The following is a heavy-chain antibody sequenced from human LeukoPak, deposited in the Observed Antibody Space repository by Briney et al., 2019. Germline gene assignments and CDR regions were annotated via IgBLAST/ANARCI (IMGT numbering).Heavy chain of an antibody. V-gene: IGHV3-30*02. CDR2: IRYDGSNK. D-gene: IGHD3-22*01. J-gene: IGHJ5*02. Sequence: GSLRLSCAASGFTFSSYGMHWVRQAPGKGLEWVAFIRYDGSNKYYADSVKGRFTISRDNSKNTVYLQMNSLRAEDTAVYYCARVLSGSWDWFDPWGQGTLVTVSS. CDR3: ARVLSGSWDWFDP. CDR1: GFTFSSYG.